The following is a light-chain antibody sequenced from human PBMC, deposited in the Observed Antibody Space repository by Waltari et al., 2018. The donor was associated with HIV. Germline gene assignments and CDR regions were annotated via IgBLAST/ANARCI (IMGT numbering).Light chain of an antibody. V-gene: IGLV2-11*01. CDR3: CSYAGSYTWV. CDR2: DVS. CDR1: RRHVGAYNY. Sequence: QSAVTQHSPESGSPGQSVTISCTGTRRHVGAYNYVSWYQQPPEHPGNAPKLMIYDVSKRPSGVPDRFSGSKSGNTASLTISGLQAEDEADYHFCSYAGSYTWVFGGGTKLTVL. J-gene: IGLJ3*02.